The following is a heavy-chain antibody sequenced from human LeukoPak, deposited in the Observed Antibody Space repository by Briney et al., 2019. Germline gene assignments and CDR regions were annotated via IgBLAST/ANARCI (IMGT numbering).Heavy chain of an antibody. Sequence: PSETLSLTCTVSGGSISSSSYYWGWIRQPPGKGLEWIGTMYHSGSTNYNPSLKSRVTISVDTSKNQFSLKLSSVTAADTAVYFCARGFRGDNFDYWGQGTLVTVSS. CDR3: ARGFRGDNFDY. J-gene: IGHJ4*02. D-gene: IGHD7-27*01. CDR2: MYHSGST. CDR1: GGSISSSSYY. V-gene: IGHV4-39*07.